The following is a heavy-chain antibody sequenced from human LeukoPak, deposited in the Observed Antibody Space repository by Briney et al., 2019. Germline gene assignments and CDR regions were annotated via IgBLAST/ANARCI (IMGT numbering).Heavy chain of an antibody. V-gene: IGHV3-30-3*01. CDR1: GFTFSSYA. CDR3: ARRVEGRGSYHNYAMDV. D-gene: IGHD3-10*01. CDR2: ISYDGSNK. J-gene: IGHJ6*02. Sequence: GGSLRLSCAASGFTFSSYAMHWVRQAPGEGLEWVAVISYDGSNKYYADSVKGRFTIARDNSKNTLYLQMNSLRIEDTAVYYCARRVEGRGSYHNYAMDVWGQGATVTVSS.